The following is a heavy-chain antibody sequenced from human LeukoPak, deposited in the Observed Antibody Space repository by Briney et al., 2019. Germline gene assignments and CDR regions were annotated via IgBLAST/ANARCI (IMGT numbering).Heavy chain of an antibody. V-gene: IGHV1-69*13. CDR2: IIPIFGTA. CDR3: ARGPDYGGNSL. D-gene: IGHD4-23*01. Sequence: SVKVSCKASGGTFSSYTISWVRQAPGQGLEWMGGIIPIFGTANYAQKFQGRVTITADEPTSTAYMELSSLRSEDTAVYYCARGPDYGGNSLWGQGTLVTVSS. J-gene: IGHJ4*02. CDR1: GGTFSSYT.